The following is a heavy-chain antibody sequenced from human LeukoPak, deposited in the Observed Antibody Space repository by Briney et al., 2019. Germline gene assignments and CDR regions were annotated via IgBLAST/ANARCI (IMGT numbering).Heavy chain of an antibody. D-gene: IGHD1-1*01. CDR1: GYTFIGYY. V-gene: IGHV1-2*02. Sequence: ASVPDTCKASGYTFIGYYLHWLRPPPGQGRAWMGWINPNSCDTNYARKLQGRVTLTSHTSISTANIELSRLRSDETAVYYCAREERAFDIWGQGKMVTVSS. CDR3: AREERAFDI. J-gene: IGHJ3*02. CDR2: INPNSCDT.